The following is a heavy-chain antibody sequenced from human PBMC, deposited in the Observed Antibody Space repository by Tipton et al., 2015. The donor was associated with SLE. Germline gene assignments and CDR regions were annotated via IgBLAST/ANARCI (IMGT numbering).Heavy chain of an antibody. CDR2: ISGSGTNT. Sequence: SLRLSCAVSKFTFSAYAMTWVRQAPGKGMEWVSAISGSGTNTYYADSVKGRFTISRDNAKNSLYLQMNSLRVEDTALYYCARVLTVTTAAPLDYWGQGTLVTVSS. D-gene: IGHD4-17*01. J-gene: IGHJ4*02. CDR3: ARVLTVTTAAPLDY. V-gene: IGHV3-21*01. CDR1: KFTFSAYA.